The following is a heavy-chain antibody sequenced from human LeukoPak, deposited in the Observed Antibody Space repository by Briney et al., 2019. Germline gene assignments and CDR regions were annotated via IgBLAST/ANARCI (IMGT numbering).Heavy chain of an antibody. CDR2: IYYSGST. J-gene: IGHJ3*02. V-gene: IGHV4-59*01. CDR3: ARQRVASRRPDASDI. D-gene: IGHD2-15*01. Sequence: PSETLSLTCTVSGGSITNYYWNWIRQPPGKGLELIGHIYYSGSTNYNPSLKSRVTISVDTSKNQFSLKLSSVTAADTAVYYCARQRVASRRPDASDIWGQGTMVTVSS. CDR1: GGSITNYY.